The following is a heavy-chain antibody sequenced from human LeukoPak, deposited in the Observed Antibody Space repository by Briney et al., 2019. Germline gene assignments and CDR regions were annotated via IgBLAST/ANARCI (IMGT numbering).Heavy chain of an antibody. J-gene: IGHJ5*02. D-gene: IGHD2-21*02. V-gene: IGHV4-4*02. CDR2: IYHSGST. CDR1: GGSISSNNW. Sequence: SGTLSLTCAVSGGSISSNNWWSWVRQPPGKGLEWIGEIYHSGSTNYNPSLKSRVTISIDKSKNQFSLKLSSVTAADTAVYYCARSGVTALSWVDPWGQGTLVTVSS. CDR3: ARSGVTALSWVDP.